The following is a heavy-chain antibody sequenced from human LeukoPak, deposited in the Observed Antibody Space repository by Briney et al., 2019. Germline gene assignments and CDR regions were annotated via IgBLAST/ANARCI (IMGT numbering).Heavy chain of an antibody. D-gene: IGHD6-19*01. CDR3: ATSGWYLLPGVY. CDR1: GDSISSTNYY. V-gene: IGHV4-39*01. Sequence: SETLSLTCTVSGDSISSTNYYWGWIRQPPGKGLEWIGSIYYSGSTYYNPSLESRVTISVDTSKNQFSLKRSSVTAADTAVYYCATSGWYLLPGVYWGQGTLVTVPS. CDR2: IYYSGST. J-gene: IGHJ4*02.